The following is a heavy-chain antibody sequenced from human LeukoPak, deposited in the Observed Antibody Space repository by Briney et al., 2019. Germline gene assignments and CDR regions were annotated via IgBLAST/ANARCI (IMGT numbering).Heavy chain of an antibody. CDR1: GGTFSSYA. Sequence: ASVKVSCKASGGTFSSYAISWVRQAPGQGLEWMGGIIPIFGTANYAQKFQGRVTITTDESTSTAYMELSSLRSEDTAVYYCARGGSGSYTYDWFDPWGQGTLVTVSS. J-gene: IGHJ5*02. D-gene: IGHD3-10*01. CDR2: IIPIFGTA. CDR3: ARGGSGSYTYDWFDP. V-gene: IGHV1-69*05.